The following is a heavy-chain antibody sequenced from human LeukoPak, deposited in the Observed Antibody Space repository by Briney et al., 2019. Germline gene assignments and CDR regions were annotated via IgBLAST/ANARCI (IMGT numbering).Heavy chain of an antibody. CDR1: GDSISSSSYY. J-gene: IGHJ6*03. CDR3: ARDRATGYMDV. CDR2: FYYSGST. D-gene: IGHD3-10*01. V-gene: IGHV4-39*07. Sequence: SETLSLTCTVSGDSISSSSYYWGWIRQPPGKGLEWIVSFYYSGSTYYNPSLKSRVTISVDTSKNQFSLKLSSVTAADTAVYYCARDRATGYMDVWGKGTTVTVSS.